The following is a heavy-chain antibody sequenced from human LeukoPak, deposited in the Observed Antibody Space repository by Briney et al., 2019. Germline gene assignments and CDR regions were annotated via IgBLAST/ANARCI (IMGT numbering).Heavy chain of an antibody. CDR2: INHSGST. CDR1: GFTFSDYY. D-gene: IGHD3-16*01. J-gene: IGHJ4*02. CDR3: ASRGGDY. V-gene: IGHV4-34*01. Sequence: SGGSLRLSCAASGFTFSDYYMSWIRQPPGKGLEWIGEINHSGSTNYNPSLKSRVTISVDTSKNQFSLKLSSVTAADTAVYYCASRGGDYWGQGTLVTVSS.